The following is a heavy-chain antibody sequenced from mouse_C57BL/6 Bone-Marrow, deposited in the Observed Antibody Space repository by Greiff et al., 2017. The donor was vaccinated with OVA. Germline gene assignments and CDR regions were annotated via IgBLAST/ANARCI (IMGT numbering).Heavy chain of an antibody. CDR1: GFTFSSYG. J-gene: IGHJ2*01. V-gene: IGHV5-6*01. Sequence: EVQVVESGGDLVKPGGSLKLSCAASGFTFSSYGMSWVRQTPDKRLEWVATISSGGSYTYYPDSVKGRFTLSRDNAKNTLYLQMSSLKSEDTAMYYCARLYYGNFYFEYWGQGTTLTVSS. D-gene: IGHD2-1*01. CDR3: ARLYYGNFYFEY. CDR2: ISSGGSYT.